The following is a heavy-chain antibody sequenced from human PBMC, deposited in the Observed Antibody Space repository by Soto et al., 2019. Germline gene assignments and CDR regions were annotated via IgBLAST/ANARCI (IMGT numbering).Heavy chain of an antibody. D-gene: IGHD1-26*01. CDR1: GGTFSSYA. CDR2: IIPIFGTA. V-gene: IGHV1-69*01. CDR3: ARGLEVGATFDSSPRFGY. J-gene: IGHJ4*02. Sequence: QVQLVQSGAEVKKPGSSVKVSCKASGGTFSSYAISWVRQAPGQGLEWMGGIIPIFGTANYAQKFQGRVTITADESTSTAYMGLSSRRSEDPAVYYWARGLEVGATFDSSPRFGYWGQGTLVTVSS.